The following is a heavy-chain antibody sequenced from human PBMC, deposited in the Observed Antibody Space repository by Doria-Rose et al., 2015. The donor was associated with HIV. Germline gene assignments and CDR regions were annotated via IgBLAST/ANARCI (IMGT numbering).Heavy chain of an antibody. CDR2: IYYSGTT. CDR3: AKQAVNWFDP. V-gene: IGHV4-39*01. Sequence: QVQLQESGPGLVKPSETLSLTCTVYGGSVGSGTAQWDWSLETPGNGLEWIGTIYYSGTTYYNPSLRGRVTISLHTSKNQYSLKLIFVTAADTGVYYCAKQAVNWFDPWGQGTLVTVSS. CDR1: GGSVGSGTAQ. J-gene: IGHJ5*02. D-gene: IGHD6-25*01.